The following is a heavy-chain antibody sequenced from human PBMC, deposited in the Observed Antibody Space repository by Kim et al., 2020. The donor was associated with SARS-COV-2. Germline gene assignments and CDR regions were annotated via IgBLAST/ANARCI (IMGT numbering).Heavy chain of an antibody. CDR1: GFTFSTYW. Sequence: GGSLRLSCAASGFTFSTYWMYWVRQAPGKGLEWVSAISDSGADRNYANSVKGRFTISRDNSKNTLYLQMNSLRDEDTAVYYCAKRLGYRTPNFDYWGQGTLVTVSS. CDR3: AKRLGYRTPNFDY. D-gene: IGHD5-12*01. CDR2: ISDSGADR. J-gene: IGHJ4*02. V-gene: IGHV3-23*01.